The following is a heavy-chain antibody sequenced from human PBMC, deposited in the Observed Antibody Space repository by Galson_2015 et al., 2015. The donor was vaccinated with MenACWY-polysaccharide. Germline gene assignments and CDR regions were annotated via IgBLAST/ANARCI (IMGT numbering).Heavy chain of an antibody. CDR1: GYTFINND. CDR2: MNSNSGNT. CDR3: ARRRVGQIDRYYFDY. D-gene: IGHD3-22*01. J-gene: IGHJ4*02. V-gene: IGHV1-8*01. Sequence: SVKVSCKASGYTFINNDINWVRQATGQGLEWMGWMNSNSGNTGYAQKFQGRVTMTRDTSISTAYMELSGLRSDDTAVYYCARRRVGQIDRYYFDYWGQGTLVSVSS.